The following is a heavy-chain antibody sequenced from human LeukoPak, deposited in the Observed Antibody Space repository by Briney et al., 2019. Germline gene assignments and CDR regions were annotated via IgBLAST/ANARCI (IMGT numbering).Heavy chain of an antibody. D-gene: IGHD4-23*01. CDR1: GGSISSSSYY. V-gene: IGHV4-39*01. CDR3: ARRAVVTHFDY. J-gene: IGHJ4*02. CDR2: IYYSGST. Sequence: SSETLSLTCTVSGGSISSSSYYWGWIRQPPGKGLEWIGSIYYSGSTYYNPPLKSRVTISVDTFKNQFSLKLSSVTAADTAVYYCARRAVVTHFDYWGQGTLVTVSS.